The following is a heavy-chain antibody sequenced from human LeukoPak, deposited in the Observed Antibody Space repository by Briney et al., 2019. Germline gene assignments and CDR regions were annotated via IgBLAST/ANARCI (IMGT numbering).Heavy chain of an antibody. J-gene: IGHJ5*02. V-gene: IGHV1-2*02. Sequence: ASVKVSCKASGYTFTGYYMHWVRQAPGQGLEWMGWINPNSGGTNYAQKFQGRVTMTRDTSISTAYMELSRLRSDDTAVYYCARDGGYSSSWYGDWFDPWGQGTLVTVSS. CDR3: ARDGGYSSSWYGDWFDP. CDR1: GYTFTGYY. D-gene: IGHD6-13*01. CDR2: INPNSGGT.